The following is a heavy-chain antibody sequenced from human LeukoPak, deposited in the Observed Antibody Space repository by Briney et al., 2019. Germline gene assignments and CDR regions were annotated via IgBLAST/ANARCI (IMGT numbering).Heavy chain of an antibody. J-gene: IGHJ4*02. CDR2: FHVSDTT. CDR3: ARTSGSFFDY. CDR1: GGSISVYY. Sequence: SETLSLTCTVSGGSISVYYWSWIRQPAGKGLEWIGRFHVSDTTNYNPSLKSRVTMSLDTSKNQFSLKLTSVTAADTAVYYCARTSGSFFDYWGQGTLLTVSS. V-gene: IGHV4-4*07. D-gene: IGHD1-26*01.